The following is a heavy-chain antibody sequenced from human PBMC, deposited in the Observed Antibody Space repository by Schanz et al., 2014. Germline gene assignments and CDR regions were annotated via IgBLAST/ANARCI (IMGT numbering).Heavy chain of an antibody. Sequence: VQLVESGGGVVQPGRSLRLSCAASGFSFTTYAMSWVRQAPGKGLEWVSYVSRSTPDIYYADSVKGRFTMSRDNAKNTLYLQMNSLRAEDTAVYYCAKGRFGELSAFDIWGQGTMVTVSP. D-gene: IGHD3-10*01. CDR1: GFSFTTYA. CDR2: VSRSTPDI. J-gene: IGHJ3*02. CDR3: AKGRFGELSAFDI. V-gene: IGHV3-23*04.